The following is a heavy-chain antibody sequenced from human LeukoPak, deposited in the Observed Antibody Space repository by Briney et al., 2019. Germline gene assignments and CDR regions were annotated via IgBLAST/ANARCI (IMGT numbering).Heavy chain of an antibody. J-gene: IGHJ1*01. Sequence: GGSLRLSCAASGFTFSSYWMHWVRQATGKGLVWVSRIKSDGSTNYADSVKGRFTISRDNPQNTVSLQMNSLRAADTGVYYCARAPSEIGGYYPEYFRHWGQGTLVTVSS. CDR3: ARAPSEIGGYYPEYFRH. V-gene: IGHV3-74*01. CDR2: IKSDGST. CDR1: GFTFSSYW. D-gene: IGHD3-22*01.